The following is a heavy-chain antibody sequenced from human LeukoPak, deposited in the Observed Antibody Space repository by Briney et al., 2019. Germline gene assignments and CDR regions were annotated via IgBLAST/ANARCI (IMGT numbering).Heavy chain of an antibody. V-gene: IGHV3-21*01. CDR1: GFTFSDCD. J-gene: IGHJ4*02. D-gene: IGHD6-13*01. Sequence: GGSLRLSCTASGFTFSDCDMNWFRQAPGKGLEWVSSISYRSSHMYYADSVKGRFTISRDNAENSLYLQMISLRAEDTAVYYCGRAFPPLRTAAAGDYWGQGTLVTVSS. CDR2: ISYRSSHM. CDR3: GRAFPPLRTAAAGDY.